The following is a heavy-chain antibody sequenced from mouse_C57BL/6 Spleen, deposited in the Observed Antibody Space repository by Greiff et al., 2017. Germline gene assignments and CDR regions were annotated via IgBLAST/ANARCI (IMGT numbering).Heavy chain of an antibody. CDR2: INPNNGGP. J-gene: IGHJ4*01. Sequence: DVKLQESGPELVKPGASVKIPCKASGYTFTDYNMDWVKQSHGKSLEWIGDINPNNGGPIYNQKFKGKATLTVDKSSSTAYMELRSLTSEDTAVYYCARIYYSNWGYYAMDYWGQGTSVTVSS. V-gene: IGHV1-18*01. D-gene: IGHD2-5*01. CDR3: ARIYYSNWGYYAMDY. CDR1: GYTFTDYN.